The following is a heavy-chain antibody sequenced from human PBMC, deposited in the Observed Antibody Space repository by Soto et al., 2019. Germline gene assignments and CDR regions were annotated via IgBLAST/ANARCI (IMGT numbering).Heavy chain of an antibody. Sequence: SQTLSLTCAISGDSVSSNSAAWNWIRQSPSRGLEWLGRTYYRSKWYNDYAVSVKSRITINPDTSKNQFSLKLSSVTAADTAVYYCARDSWNYYGSGRPQVIDYWGQGTLVIVSS. CDR3: ARDSWNYYGSGRPQVIDY. V-gene: IGHV6-1*01. D-gene: IGHD3-10*01. CDR2: TYYRSKWYN. CDR1: GDSVSSNSAA. J-gene: IGHJ4*02.